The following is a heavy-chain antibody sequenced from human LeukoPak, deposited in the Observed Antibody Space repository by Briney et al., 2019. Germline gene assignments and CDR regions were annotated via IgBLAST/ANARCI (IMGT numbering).Heavy chain of an antibody. D-gene: IGHD5-18*01. CDR1: GYTFDDYA. CDR3: AKGHTYGLGESYLDF. V-gene: IGHV3-9*01. CDR2: ISWNSGSI. J-gene: IGHJ4*02. Sequence: PGGSLRLSCEASGYTFDDYAMHWVPQAPGKGLEWVSAISWNSGSIGYADSVKGRFTISRDNGKNSLYLQMNSLRTEDTALYYCAKGHTYGLGESYLDFWGQGTLVSVSS.